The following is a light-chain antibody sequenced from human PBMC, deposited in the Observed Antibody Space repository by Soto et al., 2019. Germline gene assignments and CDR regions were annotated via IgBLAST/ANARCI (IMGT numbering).Light chain of an antibody. CDR3: AAWDDSLNGGV. J-gene: IGLJ3*02. V-gene: IGLV1-44*01. CDR2: SNN. CDR1: SSNIGSNT. Sequence: QPVLTQPPSASGTPGQRVTISCSGSSSNIGSNTVNWYQQLPGTAPKLLIYSNNQRPSGVPDRFSGSKSGTSASLAISGLQSAEEADYYCAAWDDSLNGGVFGGGTKLTVL.